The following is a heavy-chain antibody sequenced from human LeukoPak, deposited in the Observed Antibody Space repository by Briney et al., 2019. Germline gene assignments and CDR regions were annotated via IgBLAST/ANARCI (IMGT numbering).Heavy chain of an antibody. D-gene: IGHD3-10*01. Sequence: GGSLRLSCATSGFPFSDFSMSWVRQAPGKGLEGISTTNSGGTSTYYAESVKGRFTISRDNSKNTLYLQLNSLRAEDTAVYYCLMVRGAVGGQGTLVTVSS. V-gene: IGHV3-23*01. CDR2: TNSGGTST. J-gene: IGHJ4*02. CDR1: GFPFSDFS. CDR3: LMVRGAV.